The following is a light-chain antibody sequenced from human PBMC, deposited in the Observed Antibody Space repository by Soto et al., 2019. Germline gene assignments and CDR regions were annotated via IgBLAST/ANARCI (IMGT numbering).Light chain of an antibody. V-gene: IGKV3-15*01. Sequence: EIVMTQSPATLSVSPGERATLSCRASQSVSSNLAWYQQKPGQAPRLLIYGASTRATGIPARFSGSGSGTEFPLTISSLQSEDFAVYYCQQYNNWPPPLSFGGGTKVEIQ. CDR3: QQYNNWPPPLS. CDR2: GAS. J-gene: IGKJ4*01. CDR1: QSVSSN.